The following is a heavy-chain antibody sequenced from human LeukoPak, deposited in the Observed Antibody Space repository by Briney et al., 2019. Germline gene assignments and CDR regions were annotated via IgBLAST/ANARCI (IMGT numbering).Heavy chain of an antibody. V-gene: IGHV4-30-4*01. CDR3: ARDAYCSSTSCYRYYGMDV. D-gene: IGHD2-2*01. CDR2: IYYSGST. Sequence: SETLSLTCTVSGGSISSGDYYWSWIRQPPGKGLEWTGYIYYSGSTYYNPSLKSRVTISVDTSKNQFSLRLSSVTAADTAVYYCARDAYCSSTSCYRYYGMDVWGKGTTVTVSS. CDR1: GGSISSGDYY. J-gene: IGHJ6*04.